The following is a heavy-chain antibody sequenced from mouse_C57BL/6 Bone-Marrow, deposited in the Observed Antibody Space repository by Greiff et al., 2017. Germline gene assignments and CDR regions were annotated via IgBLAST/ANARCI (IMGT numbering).Heavy chain of an antibody. CDR3: VRLATPPGAY. J-gene: IGHJ3*01. CDR1: GFSFNTYA. V-gene: IGHV10-1*01. CDR2: IRSKSNNYAT. Sequence: EVQLVESGGGLVQPKGSLKLSCAASGFSFNTYAMNWVRQAPGKGLEWVARIRSKSNNYATYYADSVKDRFTISRDESESMLYLQMNNLKTEDTAMYYCVRLATPPGAYWGQGTLVTVSA. D-gene: IGHD4-1*02.